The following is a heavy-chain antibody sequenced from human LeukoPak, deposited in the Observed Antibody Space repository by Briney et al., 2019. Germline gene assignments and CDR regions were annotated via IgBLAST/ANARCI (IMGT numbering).Heavy chain of an antibody. Sequence: SETLSLTCTVSGGSISSYYWSWIRQPAWKGLEWIGRIYTSGSTNYNPSLKSRVTMSVDTSKNQFSLKLSSVTAADTAVYYCARDMRDSSGYYNTRYYFDYWGQGTLVTVSS. CDR3: ARDMRDSSGYYNTRYYFDY. CDR1: GGSISSYY. V-gene: IGHV4-4*07. CDR2: IYTSGST. J-gene: IGHJ4*02. D-gene: IGHD3-22*01.